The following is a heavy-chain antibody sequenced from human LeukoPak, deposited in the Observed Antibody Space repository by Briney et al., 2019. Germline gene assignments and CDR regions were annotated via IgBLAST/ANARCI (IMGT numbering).Heavy chain of an antibody. V-gene: IGHV4-34*01. J-gene: IGHJ4*02. Sequence: SETLSLTCAVYGRSFSGYYWSWIRQPPGKGLEWIGEINHSGSTNYNPSLKSRVTISVDTSKNQFSLQLNSVTPEDTAVYYCARAEPSSGWYRVPGAFDYWGQGTLVTVSS. CDR2: INHSGST. D-gene: IGHD6-19*01. CDR3: ARAEPSSGWYRVPGAFDY. CDR1: GRSFSGYY.